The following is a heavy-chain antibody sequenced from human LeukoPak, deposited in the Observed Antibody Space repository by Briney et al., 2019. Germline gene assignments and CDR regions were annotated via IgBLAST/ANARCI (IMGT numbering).Heavy chain of an antibody. V-gene: IGHV3-74*01. D-gene: IGHD3-10*01. CDR1: GFIFSSYW. CDR3: AGVSSGEFHLSY. J-gene: IGHJ4*02. CDR2: INLNGGTT. Sequence: GGSLRLSCVASGFIFSSYWMHWVRQAPGEGLVWVSRINLNGGTTIYADSVKGRFTISRDNAKNTLYLQMDSLRAEDTAVYYCAGVSSGEFHLSYWGQGTLVTVSS.